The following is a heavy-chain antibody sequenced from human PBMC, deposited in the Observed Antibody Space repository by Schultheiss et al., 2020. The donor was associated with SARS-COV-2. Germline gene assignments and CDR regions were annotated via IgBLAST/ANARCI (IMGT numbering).Heavy chain of an antibody. D-gene: IGHD2-2*01. J-gene: IGHJ3*02. CDR3: ARDQQVPAAIMSAFDI. Sequence: GGSLRLSCAASGFTFSSYAMHWVRQAPGKGLEWVSSISSSSSYIYYADSVKGRFTISRDNAKNSLYLQMNSLRAEDTAVYYCARDQQVPAAIMSAFDIWGQGTMVTVSS. V-gene: IGHV3-21*01. CDR1: GFTFSSYA. CDR2: ISSSSSYI.